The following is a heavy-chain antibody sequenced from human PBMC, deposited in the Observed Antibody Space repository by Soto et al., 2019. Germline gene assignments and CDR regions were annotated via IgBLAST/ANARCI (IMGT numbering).Heavy chain of an antibody. V-gene: IGHV3-23*01. CDR1: GFTFSNYA. Sequence: EVQLLESGGGLVQPGGSLRLSCATSGFTFSNYAMSWVRQAPGKGLEWVSTISGSGGSTYYADSVKGRFTFSRDNSKNTLYLQMNSLRAEDTAVYYCAAVPYCGGGTCFSDWFDPWGQGTLVTVSS. D-gene: IGHD2-15*01. CDR2: ISGSGGST. J-gene: IGHJ5*02. CDR3: AAVPYCGGGTCFSDWFDP.